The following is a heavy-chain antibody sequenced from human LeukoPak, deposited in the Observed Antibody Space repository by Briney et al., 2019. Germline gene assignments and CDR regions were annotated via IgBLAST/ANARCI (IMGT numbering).Heavy chain of an antibody. CDR2: ISGSGGST. D-gene: IGHD6-19*01. J-gene: IGHJ4*02. Sequence: HPGGSLRLSCAASGFTFSNYAMSWVRQAPGKGLEWVSNISGSGGSTHYADSVKGRFTISRDNSKNTLYLQMNSLRAEDTAVYYCAKISRDVAVASFEYWGQGTLVTVSP. V-gene: IGHV3-23*01. CDR1: GFTFSNYA. CDR3: AKISRDVAVASFEY.